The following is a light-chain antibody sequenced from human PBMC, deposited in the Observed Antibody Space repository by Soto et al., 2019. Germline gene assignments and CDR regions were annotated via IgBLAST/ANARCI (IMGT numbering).Light chain of an antibody. V-gene: IGKV1-5*03. Sequence: GDRVTLTCRASQSINTLLAWYQQKPGSAPQLLIYKASTLENGVPSRFSGSGSGTEFTLTITGLQPDDFATYYCQHCKSICTFGQGTKLEIK. CDR2: KAS. J-gene: IGKJ2*02. CDR1: QSINTL. CDR3: QHCKSICT.